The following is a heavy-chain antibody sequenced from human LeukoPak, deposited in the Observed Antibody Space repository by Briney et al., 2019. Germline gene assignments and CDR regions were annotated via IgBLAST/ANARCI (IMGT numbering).Heavy chain of an antibody. Sequence: GGSLRLSCAASGFTFSNYGMHWVRQPPGKGLEWVAFIRYDGGIKHYADSVKGRFTISRDNSKNTLYLQMNSLRAEDTAVYYCAKGSSGWDAFDYWGQGTLVTVSS. D-gene: IGHD6-19*01. CDR1: GFTFSNYG. V-gene: IGHV3-30*02. CDR2: IRYDGGIK. J-gene: IGHJ4*02. CDR3: AKGSSGWDAFDY.